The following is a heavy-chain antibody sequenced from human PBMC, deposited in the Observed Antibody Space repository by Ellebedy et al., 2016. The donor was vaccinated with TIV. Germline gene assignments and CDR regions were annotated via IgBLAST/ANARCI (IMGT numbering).Heavy chain of an antibody. D-gene: IGHD2-2*01. J-gene: IGHJ3*02. CDR1: GYSFTSYW. V-gene: IGHV5-51*01. Sequence: GESLKISXKGSGYSFTSYWIGWVRQMPGKGLEWMGIIYPGDSDTRNSPSFQGQVTISADKSISTAYLQWSSLKASDTAMYYCARRVIVVVPAAYDAFDIWGQGTMVTVSS. CDR3: ARRVIVVVPAAYDAFDI. CDR2: IYPGDSDT.